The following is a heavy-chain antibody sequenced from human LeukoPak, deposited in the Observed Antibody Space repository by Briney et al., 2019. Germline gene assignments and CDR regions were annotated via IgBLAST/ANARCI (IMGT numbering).Heavy chain of an antibody. D-gene: IGHD3-10*01. CDR3: AKAVTSDYHSLYYNYYMDV. CDR1: GFTFRSYA. Sequence: GGSLRLSCAASGFTFRSYAMHWVRQAPGKGLEWVAVISYDGSNKYFGDSVKGRFTISRDNSKNTLYLQMDSLRAEDAAIYYCAKAVTSDYHSLYYNYYMDVWGKGTTVTVSS. V-gene: IGHV3-30*18. J-gene: IGHJ6*03. CDR2: ISYDGSNK.